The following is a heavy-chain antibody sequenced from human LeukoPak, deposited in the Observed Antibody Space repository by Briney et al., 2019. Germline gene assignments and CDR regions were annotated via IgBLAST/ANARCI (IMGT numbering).Heavy chain of an antibody. CDR1: GFTFSSYA. Sequence: PGGSLRLSCAASGFTFSSYAMSWVRQAPGKGLEWVSDINWNGGSTGYVDSVDGRFTISRDNAKNSLYLEMNSLRVEDTALYYCAREASITLVRGVTKYFDYWGQGTLVTVSS. J-gene: IGHJ4*02. CDR3: AREASITLVRGVTKYFDY. V-gene: IGHV3-20*04. D-gene: IGHD3-10*01. CDR2: INWNGGST.